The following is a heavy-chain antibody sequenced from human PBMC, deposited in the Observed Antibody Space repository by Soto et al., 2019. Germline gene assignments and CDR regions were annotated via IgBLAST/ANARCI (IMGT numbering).Heavy chain of an antibody. V-gene: IGHV2-5*02. Sequence: QITLKESGPPLVKPTQTLTLTCTFSGSSLRSSGVGVGWIRQPPGKALEWLALIYWDDDKRYSPSLKSRLTITKDTSKNQVVLTMANMDPVDTATYYCAHALGGGSSSYFDYWGQGTLVTVSS. CDR2: IYWDDDK. CDR1: GSSLRSSGVG. J-gene: IGHJ4*02. CDR3: AHALGGGSSSYFDY. D-gene: IGHD3-16*01.